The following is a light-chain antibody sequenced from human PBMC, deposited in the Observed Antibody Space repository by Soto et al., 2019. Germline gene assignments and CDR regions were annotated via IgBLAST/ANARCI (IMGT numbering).Light chain of an antibody. CDR2: GAS. CDR1: QSVDIN. CDR3: QQYRNWPRT. Sequence: EIVLTQSPATLSVSPGDRVTLSCRASQSVDINLAWYQQRPGQALRLLVYGASTKATDMPGRFSGRGSGTEFTLTINNLQSENFAVYYCQQYRNWPRTFGQGTKVDIK. J-gene: IGKJ1*01. V-gene: IGKV3-15*01.